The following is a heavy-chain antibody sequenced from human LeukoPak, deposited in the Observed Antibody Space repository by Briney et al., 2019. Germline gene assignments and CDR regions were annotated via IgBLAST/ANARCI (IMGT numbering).Heavy chain of an antibody. CDR2: ISAYNGNT. CDR1: GYTFTSYG. CDR3: ARRPAYDYYLDY. J-gene: IGHJ4*02. D-gene: IGHD5-12*01. Sequence: GASVKVSCTASGYTFTSYGISWVRQPPGQGLEWMGWISAYNGNTNYAQKLQGIVTITTDTSPSTAYMALRSLRSDDTAVYYCARRPAYDYYLDYWGQGTLVTASS. V-gene: IGHV1-18*04.